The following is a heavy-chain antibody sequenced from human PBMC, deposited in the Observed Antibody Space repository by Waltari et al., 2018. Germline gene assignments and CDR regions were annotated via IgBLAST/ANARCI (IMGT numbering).Heavy chain of an antibody. CDR2: IKQDGTDK. J-gene: IGHJ4*02. CDR1: GFTFGSDW. Sequence: EVQLVESGGNLVQPGGSLRLSCAASGFTFGSDWMSWVRQAPGKGRELVATIKQDGTDKYYVDSVKGRFTGSRDNAKKSLHLQMNSLRAEDTAVYYCARWSRSLWLGGQGTLVTVSS. D-gene: IGHD3-10*01. V-gene: IGHV3-7*01. CDR3: ARWSRSLWL.